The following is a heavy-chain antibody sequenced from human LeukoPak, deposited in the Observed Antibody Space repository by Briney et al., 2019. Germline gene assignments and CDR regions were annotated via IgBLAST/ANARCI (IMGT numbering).Heavy chain of an antibody. Sequence: SETLSLTCAVYGGSFSGYYWSWIRQPPGKGLEWIGEINHSGSTNYNPSLKSRVTISVDTSKNQFSLKLSSVTTADTAVYYCARSRIAAAGSWDDAFDIWGQGQWSPSLQ. V-gene: IGHV4-34*01. CDR3: ARSRIAAAGSWDDAFDI. D-gene: IGHD6-13*01. J-gene: IGHJ3*02. CDR2: INHSGST. CDR1: GGSFSGYY.